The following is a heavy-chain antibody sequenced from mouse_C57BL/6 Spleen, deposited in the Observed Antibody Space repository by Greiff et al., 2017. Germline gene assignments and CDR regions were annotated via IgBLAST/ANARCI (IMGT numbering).Heavy chain of an antibody. CDR1: GFTFSSYA. CDR2: ISDGGSYT. D-gene: IGHD1-1*01. Sequence: EVQGVESGGGLVKPGGSLKLSCAASGFTFSSYAMSWVRQTPEKRLEWVATISDGGSYTYYPDNVKGRFTISRDNAKNNLYLQMSHLKSEDTAMYYCARDAVPDYWGQGTTLTVSS. J-gene: IGHJ2*01. CDR3: ARDAVPDY. V-gene: IGHV5-4*01.